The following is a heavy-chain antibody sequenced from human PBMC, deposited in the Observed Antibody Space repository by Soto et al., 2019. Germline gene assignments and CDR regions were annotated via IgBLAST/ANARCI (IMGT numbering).Heavy chain of an antibody. Sequence: ASVKVSCKASGYTFTSYYMHWVRQAPGQGLEWMGIINPSGGSTSYAQKFQGRVTMTRDTSTSTVYMELSSLRSEDTAVYYCARDSIIWYLVPAAYDYYGMDVWGQGTTVTVSS. CDR1: GYTFTSYY. D-gene: IGHD6-13*01. J-gene: IGHJ6*02. CDR3: ARDSIIWYLVPAAYDYYGMDV. V-gene: IGHV1-46*01. CDR2: INPSGGST.